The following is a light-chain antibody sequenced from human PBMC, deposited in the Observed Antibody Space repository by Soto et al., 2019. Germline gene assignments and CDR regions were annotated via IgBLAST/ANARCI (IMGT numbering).Light chain of an antibody. J-gene: IGKJ1*01. CDR3: QQYNSYSWT. V-gene: IGKV1-5*01. CDR1: QSISSW. CDR2: DAS. Sequence: DIQMTQSPSTLSASVGDRVTITCRASQSISSWLAWYQQKPGKAPKLLIYDASSLESGVPSRFSGSGSGTEFTLTSSSLQPDDFATYYCQQYNSYSWTFGQGPKVAIK.